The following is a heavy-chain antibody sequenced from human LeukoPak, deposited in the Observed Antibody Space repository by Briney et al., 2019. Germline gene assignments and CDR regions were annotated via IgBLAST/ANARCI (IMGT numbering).Heavy chain of an antibody. J-gene: IGHJ6*02. Sequence: GRSLRLSCAASGFTFSSYGMHWVRQAPGKGLEWVAVISYDGSNKYYADSVKGRFTISRDNSKNTLYLQMNSLRAEDTAVYYCAKAEYYYDSSGYPPLYYGMDVWGQGTTVTVSS. V-gene: IGHV3-30*18. CDR3: AKAEYYYDSSGYPPLYYGMDV. CDR1: GFTFSSYG. CDR2: ISYDGSNK. D-gene: IGHD3-22*01.